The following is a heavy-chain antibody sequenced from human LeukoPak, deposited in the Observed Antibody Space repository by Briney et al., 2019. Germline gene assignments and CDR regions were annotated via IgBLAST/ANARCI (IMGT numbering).Heavy chain of an antibody. CDR1: SGSITSSY. V-gene: IGHV4-59*01. Sequence: AETLTLTCTVSSGSITSSYWSWIRQSPGKGLEWIGYIHYTGSTNYNPSLKSRVTMLIDTSKNQFSLKLSSVTAADTAVYYCARRRYSAGDNWFHPWGQGTLVTVSS. D-gene: IGHD3-9*01. CDR2: IHYTGST. J-gene: IGHJ5*02. CDR3: ARRRYSAGDNWFHP.